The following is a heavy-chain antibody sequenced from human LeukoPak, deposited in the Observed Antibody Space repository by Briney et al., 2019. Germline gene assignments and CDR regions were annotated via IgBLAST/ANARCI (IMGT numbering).Heavy chain of an antibody. CDR2: IYYSGST. CDR3: ARGPYGSGSYRYGMDV. D-gene: IGHD3-10*01. Sequence: SETLSLTCAVSGGSISISNSNWWSWVRQPPGRGLEWIGYIYYSGSTHYNPSLKSRVIISVDTSKNQFSLRLSSVTAADTALYYCARGPYGSGSYRYGMDVWGQGTTVTVSS. V-gene: IGHV4-61*01. CDR1: GGSISISNSNW. J-gene: IGHJ6*02.